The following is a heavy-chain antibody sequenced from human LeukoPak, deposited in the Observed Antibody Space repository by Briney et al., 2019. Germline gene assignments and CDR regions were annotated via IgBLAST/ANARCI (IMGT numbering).Heavy chain of an antibody. V-gene: IGHV3-23*01. CDR3: AKEYNWRYFDS. CDR2: IGGSGDRT. CDR1: GFTFISYG. J-gene: IGHJ4*02. D-gene: IGHD1-1*01. Sequence: SGGSLRLSCAASGFTFISYGMSWVRQAPGKGLEWVSAIGGSGDRTYYADSVKGRFTISRDNSKNTLNLQMNSLRAEDTAVYYCAKEYNWRYFDSWGQGTLVTVSS.